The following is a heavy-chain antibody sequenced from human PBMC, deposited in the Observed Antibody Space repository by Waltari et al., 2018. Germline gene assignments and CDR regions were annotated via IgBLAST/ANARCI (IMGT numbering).Heavy chain of an antibody. D-gene: IGHD6-13*01. V-gene: IGHV1-2*06. CDR3: ARDPRGSSSRYQYNWFDP. J-gene: IGHJ5*02. CDR2: INPNSGGT. Sequence: QVQLVQSGAEVKKPGASVKVSCKASGYTFTGYYMPWVRQAPGQGLEWMGRINPNSGGTNYAQKFQGRVTMTRDTSISTAYMELSRLRSDDTAVYYCARDPRGSSSRYQYNWFDPWGQGTLVTVSS. CDR1: GYTFTGYY.